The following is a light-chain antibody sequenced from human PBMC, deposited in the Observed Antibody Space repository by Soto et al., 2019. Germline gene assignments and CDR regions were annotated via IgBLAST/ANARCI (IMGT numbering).Light chain of an antibody. Sequence: DIQMTQSPSSVSASVGHRVTITCRASQDISKFLAWYRQTPGKAPTLLIRGASTVSGGVPSRFSGSGSGTDFTLTISSVQPEDFATYYCQQTSVFPRTFGQGTKVDIK. CDR3: QQTSVFPRT. V-gene: IGKV1-12*01. CDR1: QDISKF. J-gene: IGKJ1*01. CDR2: GAS.